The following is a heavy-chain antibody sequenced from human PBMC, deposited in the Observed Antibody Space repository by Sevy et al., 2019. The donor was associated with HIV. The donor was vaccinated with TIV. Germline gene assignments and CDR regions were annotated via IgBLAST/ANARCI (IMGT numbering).Heavy chain of an antibody. CDR3: ARSESYATTLDL. J-gene: IGHJ2*01. CDR2: IYYSGNT. CDR1: DGSISSHY. V-gene: IGHV4-59*11. Sequence: SETLSLTCTVSDGSISSHYWSWIRQPPGKGLEWIGYIYYSGNTNYNPSLKSRVTISIDTSNNQFSLKLNSVTAADTAVYYCARSESYATTLDLWGRGTLVTVSS. D-gene: IGHD2-15*01.